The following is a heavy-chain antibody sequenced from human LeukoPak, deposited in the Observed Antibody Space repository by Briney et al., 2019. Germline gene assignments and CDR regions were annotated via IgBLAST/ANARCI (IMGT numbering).Heavy chain of an antibody. V-gene: IGHV3-74*01. D-gene: IGHD3-9*01. CDR2: INGDGRNI. J-gene: IGHJ6*02. CDR3: ARGGSGRYFDWLSADYGMDV. CDR1: GFTFSSYW. Sequence: GGSLRLSCVASGFTFSSYWMHWVRQDPRKGLVWVSRINGDGRNINYADSVRGRFTISRDNAKNSLYLQMNSLRAEDTAVYYCARGGSGRYFDWLSADYGMDVWGQGTTVTVSS.